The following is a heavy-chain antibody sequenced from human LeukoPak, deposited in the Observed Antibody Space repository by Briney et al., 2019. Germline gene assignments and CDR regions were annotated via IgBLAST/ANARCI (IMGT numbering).Heavy chain of an antibody. CDR1: GFTFSDFY. D-gene: IGHD6-13*01. CDR3: ASEAAAGTIHY. Sequence: PGGSLRLSCAASGFTFSDFYMSWIRQAPGKGLEWVSYISSSGSTIYNTNSVKGRFTISRDNAKNSLYLQMNSLRAEDTAVYYCASEAAAGTIHYWGQGTLVTVSS. V-gene: IGHV3-11*01. J-gene: IGHJ4*02. CDR2: ISSSGSTI.